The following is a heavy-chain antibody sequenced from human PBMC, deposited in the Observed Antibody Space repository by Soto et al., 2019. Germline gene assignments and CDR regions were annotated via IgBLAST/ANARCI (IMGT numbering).Heavy chain of an antibody. D-gene: IGHD2-2*02. Sequence: ASVKVACKASCYTFPSYYISWVRQAPGQGLEWMGWISGYNGNTNYAQKLQGRVTMTTDTSTSTAYMELRSLRSDDTAVYYCARILGYCISTSCYRRGWFDPWGQGTLVTVS. V-gene: IGHV1-18*01. CDR1: CYTFPSYY. J-gene: IGHJ5*02. CDR2: ISGYNGNT. CDR3: ARILGYCISTSCYRRGWFDP.